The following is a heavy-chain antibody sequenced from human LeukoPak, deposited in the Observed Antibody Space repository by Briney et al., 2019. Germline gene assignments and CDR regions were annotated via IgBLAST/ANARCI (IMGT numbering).Heavy chain of an antibody. CDR2: ISGSGGST. J-gene: IGHJ4*02. V-gene: IGHV3-23*01. Sequence: GGTLRLSCAASGFTFSSYGMSWVRQAPGKGLEWVSAISGSGGSTYYADSVKGRFTISRDNSKNTLYLQMNSLRAEDTAVYYCAKDRRPELRYFDWLTDYWGQGTLVPVSS. CDR3: AKDRRPELRYFDWLTDY. D-gene: IGHD3-9*01. CDR1: GFTFSSYG.